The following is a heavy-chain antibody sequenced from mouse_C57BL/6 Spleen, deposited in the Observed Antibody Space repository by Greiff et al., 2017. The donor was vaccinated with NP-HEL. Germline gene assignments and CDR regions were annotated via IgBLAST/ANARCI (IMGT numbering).Heavy chain of an antibody. Sequence: EAGGGLVQPKGSLKLSCAASGFTFNTYAMHWVRQAPGKGLEWVARIRSKSSNYATYYADSVKDRFTISRDDSQSMLYLQMNNLKTEDTAMYYCVRGGKNWDGSSFDYWGQGTTLTVSS. J-gene: IGHJ2*01. D-gene: IGHD4-1*01. CDR3: VRGGKNWDGSSFDY. CDR1: GFTFNTYA. V-gene: IGHV10-3*01. CDR2: IRSKSSNYAT.